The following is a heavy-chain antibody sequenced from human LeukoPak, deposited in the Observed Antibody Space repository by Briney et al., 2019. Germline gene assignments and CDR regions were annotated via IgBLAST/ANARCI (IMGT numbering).Heavy chain of an antibody. CDR3: ASSIAAAGTGYDY. Sequence: PGRSLRLSCAASGFTFSSYAMHWVRQAPGKGLEWVAVISYDGSNKYYADSVKGRFTISRDNSKNTLYLQMNSLRAEDTAVYYCASSIAAAGTGYDYWGQGTLVTVSS. J-gene: IGHJ4*02. D-gene: IGHD6-13*01. V-gene: IGHV3-30-3*01. CDR2: ISYDGSNK. CDR1: GFTFSSYA.